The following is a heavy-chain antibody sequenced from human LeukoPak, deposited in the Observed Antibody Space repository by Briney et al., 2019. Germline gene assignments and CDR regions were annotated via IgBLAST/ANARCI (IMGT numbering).Heavy chain of an antibody. V-gene: IGHV1-2*02. J-gene: IGHJ4*02. CDR2: INPNSGGT. Sequence: ASVKVSCKASGYTFTGYYMHWVRQAPGQGLEWMGWINPNSGGTNYAQKFQGRVTMTRDTSIRTAYMELSRLRSDDTAVYYCARTYYCDSSGPVTDYWGQGTLVTVSS. CDR1: GYTFTGYY. D-gene: IGHD3-22*01. CDR3: ARTYYCDSSGPVTDY.